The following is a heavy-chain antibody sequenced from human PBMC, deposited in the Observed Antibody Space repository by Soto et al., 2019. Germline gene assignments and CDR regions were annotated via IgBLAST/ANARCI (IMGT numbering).Heavy chain of an antibody. J-gene: IGHJ1*01. D-gene: IGHD1-26*01. V-gene: IGHV1-3*01. Sequence: QVQLVQSGAEVKKPGASVKVSCKASGYTFTSYAMHWVRQAPGQRLEWMGWINAGNGNTKYSQKFQGRVTITRDTSASTAYMELSSLRSEDTAVYYCARRPGGQWEYFQHWGQGTLVTVSS. CDR2: INAGNGNT. CDR1: GYTFTSYA. CDR3: ARRPGGQWEYFQH.